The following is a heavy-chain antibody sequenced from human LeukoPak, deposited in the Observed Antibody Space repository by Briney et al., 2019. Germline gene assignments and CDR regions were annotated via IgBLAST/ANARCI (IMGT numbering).Heavy chain of an antibody. V-gene: IGHV3-48*04. D-gene: IGHD2-2*01. J-gene: IGHJ4*02. Sequence: GGSLRLSCAASGSTFSSHTMNWVRQAPGKGLEWVSYISSTSTVIYYADSVKGRFTISRDNAKNSLYLQMNSLRAEDTAVYYCARNLPAADYWGRGTLVTVSS. CDR1: GSTFSSHT. CDR3: ARNLPAADY. CDR2: ISSTSTVI.